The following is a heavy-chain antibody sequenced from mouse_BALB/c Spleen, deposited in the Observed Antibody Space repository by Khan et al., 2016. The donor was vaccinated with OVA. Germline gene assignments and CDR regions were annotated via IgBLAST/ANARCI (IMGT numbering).Heavy chain of an antibody. V-gene: IGHV5-15*02. CDR1: GFTFSDYG. CDR2: LSNLAYSI. J-gene: IGHJ4*01. Sequence: EVELVESGGGLVQPGGSRKLSCAASGFTFSDYGMAWVRQAPGKGPEWVAFLSNLAYSIYYADTVTGRFTISRENAKNTLYLEMSSLRSEDTAMYSCARSWAMDYWGQGTSVTVSS. CDR3: ARSWAMDY.